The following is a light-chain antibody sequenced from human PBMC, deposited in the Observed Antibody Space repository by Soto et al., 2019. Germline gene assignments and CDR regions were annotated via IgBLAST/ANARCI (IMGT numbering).Light chain of an antibody. J-gene: IGKJ5*01. CDR2: RAS. CDR1: QSVSDN. V-gene: IGKV3-15*01. CDR3: QQYNTWPIT. Sequence: ETVMTQSPATLSVSPGERATLSCRASQSVSDNLAWYQQRPGQAPRPLVYRASTRTLGIPARFSGSESGTEFTLTISSLQSEDFAVYYCQQYNTWPITFGQGTRLEIK.